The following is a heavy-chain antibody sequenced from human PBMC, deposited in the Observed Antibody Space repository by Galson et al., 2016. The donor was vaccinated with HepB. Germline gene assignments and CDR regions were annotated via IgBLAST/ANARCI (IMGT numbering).Heavy chain of an antibody. CDR1: GFILTNNY. V-gene: IGHV3-53*01. CDR3: AKDGLLYYASRPYHYGGRGGNSMDV. D-gene: IGHD4-23*01. J-gene: IGHJ6*02. Sequence: SLRLSCAASGFILTNNYMNWVRQAPGKGLEWVAVIYSGGSTYYADSVKGRFTLSRVQSKNTLYLQMNSLRREDTAVYYCAKDGLLYYASRPYHYGGRGGNSMDVWGPGTTVTVSS. CDR2: IYSGGST.